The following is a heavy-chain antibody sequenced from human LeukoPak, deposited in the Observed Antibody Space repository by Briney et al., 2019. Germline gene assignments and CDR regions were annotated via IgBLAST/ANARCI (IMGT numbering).Heavy chain of an antibody. CDR3: ARDNLGFDY. Sequence: AASVKVSCKASGYTFTSFGIIWARQAPGQGLEWMGWISAYNGNTNYAQKVQGRITMTTDRSTSTAYMELRSLRPDDTAVYYCARDNLGFDYWGQGTLVTVS. J-gene: IGHJ4*02. CDR1: GYTFTSFG. D-gene: IGHD7-27*01. V-gene: IGHV1-18*01. CDR2: ISAYNGNT.